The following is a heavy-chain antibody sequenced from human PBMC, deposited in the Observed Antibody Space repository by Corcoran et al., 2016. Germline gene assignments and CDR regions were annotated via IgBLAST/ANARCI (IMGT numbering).Heavy chain of an antibody. Sequence: QVQLVQSGAEMKKPGSSVKVSCKASGGTFSSYAISWVRQAPGQGLEWMGGIIPIFGSANYAQKFQGRVTITADRSTTTAYMELNSLRFEDKAVYYCAKGKGNWNYYDYWGQGTLVTVSS. CDR1: GGTFSSYA. D-gene: IGHD1-1*01. CDR2: IIPIFGSA. V-gene: IGHV1-69*06. CDR3: AKGKGNWNYYDY. J-gene: IGHJ4*02.